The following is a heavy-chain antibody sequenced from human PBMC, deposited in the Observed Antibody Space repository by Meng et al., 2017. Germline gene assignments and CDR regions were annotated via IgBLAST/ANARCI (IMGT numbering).Heavy chain of an antibody. CDR3: AREGLGLVQLERHYYFDY. CDR1: GYTFTGYY. Sequence: VRVGQSGAEVKKPGASVKVYYKASGYTFTGYYMHWGRQAPGQGLEWMGRINSNSGGTNYAQKFQGRVTMTRDTSISTAYMELSRLRSDDTAVYYCAREGLGLVQLERHYYFDYWGQGTLVTVSS. D-gene: IGHD1-1*01. CDR2: INSNSGGT. J-gene: IGHJ4*02. V-gene: IGHV1-2*06.